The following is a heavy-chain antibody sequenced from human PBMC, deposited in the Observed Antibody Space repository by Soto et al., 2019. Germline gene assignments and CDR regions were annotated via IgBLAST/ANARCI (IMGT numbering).Heavy chain of an antibody. J-gene: IGHJ6*02. CDR3: ASRRPAGYYGMDV. V-gene: IGHV1-69*13. CDR1: GGTFSSYA. Sequence: SVKVSCKASGGTFSSYAISWVRQAPGQGLEWMGGIIPIFGTANYAQKFQGRVTITADESTSTAYMELSSLRSEDTAVYYCASRRPAGYYGMDVWGQWTAVTVSS. CDR2: IIPIFGTA.